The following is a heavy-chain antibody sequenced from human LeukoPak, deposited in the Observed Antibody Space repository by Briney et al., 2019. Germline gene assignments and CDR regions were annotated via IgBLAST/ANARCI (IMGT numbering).Heavy chain of an antibody. J-gene: IGHJ3*02. Sequence: PGGSLRLSCAASGFTFSNNYMSWVRQAPGKGLEWVSVIYSGGNTYFADSVKGRFAISRDYSRNTVYLQMSSLRAEDTAVYYCARESGFGELFPFAFDIWGQGTVVTVSS. CDR3: ARESGFGELFPFAFDI. CDR2: IYSGGNT. CDR1: GFTFSNNY. V-gene: IGHV3-53*01. D-gene: IGHD3-10*01.